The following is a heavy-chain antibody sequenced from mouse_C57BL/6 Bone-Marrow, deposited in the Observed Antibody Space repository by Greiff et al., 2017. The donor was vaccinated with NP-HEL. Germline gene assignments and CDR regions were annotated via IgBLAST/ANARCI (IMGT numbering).Heavy chain of an antibody. CDR2: INPSSGYT. CDR3: ARKGYYGSSYWYFDV. V-gene: IGHV1-4*01. Sequence: QVQLQQSGAELARPGASVKMSCKASGYTFTSYTMHWVKQRPGKGLEWIGYINPSSGYTKYNQKFKDKATLTVDKSSSTADMVLSSLTSEDSAVYYYARKGYYGSSYWYFDVWGTGTTVTVSS. J-gene: IGHJ1*03. D-gene: IGHD1-1*01. CDR1: GYTFTSYT.